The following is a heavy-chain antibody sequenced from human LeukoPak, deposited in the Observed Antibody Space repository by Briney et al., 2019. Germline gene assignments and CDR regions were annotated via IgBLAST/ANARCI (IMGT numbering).Heavy chain of an antibody. CDR2: ISGTSLST. CDR1: GLTFNDYY. V-gene: IGHV3-11*06. CDR3: ARAPIVLVTADFDY. D-gene: IGHD2-21*02. Sequence: GGSLTLSCAVSGLTFNDYYMSWIRQAPGKGLEWLSYISGTSLSTYHADPVKGRFTISRDNAKNSLSLQMNRLRAEETAVYYCARAPIVLVTADFDYWGQGTLVTVSS. J-gene: IGHJ4*02.